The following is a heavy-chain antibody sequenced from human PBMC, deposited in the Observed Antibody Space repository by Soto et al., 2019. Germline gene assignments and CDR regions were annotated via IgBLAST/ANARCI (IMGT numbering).Heavy chain of an antibody. J-gene: IGHJ6*02. CDR2: IYPDDSRT. D-gene: IGHD3-22*01. Sequence: RASLKNFCKGSGISFTYFWMASVPQIPGESLKWKGIIYPDDSRTTYSPSFQGHVTISADKSISTAYLQWSSLKASDTAMYYCATLYYYDSSGYYSSYYYGMDVWGQGTTVTSP. CDR3: ATLYYYDSSGYYSSYYYGMDV. V-gene: IGHV5-51*01. CDR1: GISFTYFW.